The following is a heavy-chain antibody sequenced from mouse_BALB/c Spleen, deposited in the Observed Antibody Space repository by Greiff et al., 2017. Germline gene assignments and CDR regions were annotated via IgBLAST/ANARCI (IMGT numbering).Heavy chain of an antibody. CDR2: LWGGGSA. V-gene: IGHV2-6-5*01. J-gene: IGHJ1*01. CDR1: GFSLTDLG. Sequence: VQLHQSGPGLVAPSQSLSITCSVPGFSLTDLGVSWFRQPPGKGLVWLGVLWGGGSAYYKSALKSRLSISEDNSKSQVFLKMNSLQTDDTAMYYCAKHNSLIRVRWYFDVWGAGTTVTVSS. D-gene: IGHD1-2*01. CDR3: AKHNSLIRVRWYFDV.